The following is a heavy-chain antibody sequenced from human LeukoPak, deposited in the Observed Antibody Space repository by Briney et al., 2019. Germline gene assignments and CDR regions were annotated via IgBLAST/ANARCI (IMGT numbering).Heavy chain of an antibody. J-gene: IGHJ3*02. Sequence: GASVKVSCTASGYTFTSYDINWVRQATGQGLEWMGWVNPNSGNTGYAQKFQGRVTMTRNTSISTAYMELSSLRSEDTAVYYCATYLQGGWSADAFDIWGQGTMVTVSS. V-gene: IGHV1-8*01. CDR2: VNPNSGNT. D-gene: IGHD6-19*01. CDR1: GYTFTSYD. CDR3: ATYLQGGWSADAFDI.